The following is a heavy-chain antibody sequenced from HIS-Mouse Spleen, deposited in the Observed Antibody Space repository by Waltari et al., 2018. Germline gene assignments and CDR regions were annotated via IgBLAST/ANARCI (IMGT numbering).Heavy chain of an antibody. V-gene: IGHV1-2*02. CDR3: ARGARFTYYDFWSGALGD. CDR1: GYTFPGHY. Sequence: QVQLVQSGAEVKKPGASVKVSCKASGYTFPGHYRPSVRQAPGPGLEWMGWINPNSGGTNYAQKFQGRVTMTRDTSISTAYMELSRLRSDDTAVYYCARGARFTYYDFWSGALGDWGQGTLVTVSS. CDR2: INPNSGGT. J-gene: IGHJ4*02. D-gene: IGHD3-3*01.